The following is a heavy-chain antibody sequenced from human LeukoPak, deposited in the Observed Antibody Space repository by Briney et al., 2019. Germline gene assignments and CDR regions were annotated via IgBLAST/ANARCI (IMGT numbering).Heavy chain of an antibody. D-gene: IGHD3-10*01. CDR1: GGTFSSYA. CDR3: ARDLYGSGSYYKPLGYYGMDV. CDR2: IIPILGIA. V-gene: IGHV1-69*04. Sequence: SVKVSCKASGGTFSSYAISWVRQAPGQGLEWMGRIIPILGIANYAQKFQGRVTITADKSTSTAYMELSSLRSEDTAVYYCARDLYGSGSYYKPLGYYGMDVWGQGTTVTVSS. J-gene: IGHJ6*02.